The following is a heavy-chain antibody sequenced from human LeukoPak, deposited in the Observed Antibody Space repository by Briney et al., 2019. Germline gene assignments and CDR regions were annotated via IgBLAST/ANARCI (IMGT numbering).Heavy chain of an antibody. CDR1: GYTFTSYG. Sequence: ASVKVACKASGYTFTSYGISWVRQAPGQGLEWIGWISAYNGNTNYAQKFQGRVTMTTDTATSTAYMELRSLRSDDTAVYYCARGGSGGVCNYWGQGTLVTVSS. CDR2: ISAYNGNT. D-gene: IGHD3-10*01. CDR3: ARGGSGGVCNY. V-gene: IGHV1-18*01. J-gene: IGHJ4*02.